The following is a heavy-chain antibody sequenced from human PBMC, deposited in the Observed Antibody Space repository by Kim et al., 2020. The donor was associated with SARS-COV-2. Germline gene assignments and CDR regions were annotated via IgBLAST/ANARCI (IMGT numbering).Heavy chain of an antibody. CDR3: ARHRYIWGSYRGPYYYYYGMDV. J-gene: IGHJ6*02. V-gene: IGHV5-51*01. D-gene: IGHD3-16*02. CDR1: GYSFTSYW. CDR2: IYPGDSDT. Sequence: GESLKISCKGSGYSFTSYWIGWVRQMPGKGLEWMGIIYPGDSDTRYSPSFQGQVTISADKSISTAYLQWSSLKASDTAMYYCARHRYIWGSYRGPYYYYYGMDVWGQGTTVTVSS.